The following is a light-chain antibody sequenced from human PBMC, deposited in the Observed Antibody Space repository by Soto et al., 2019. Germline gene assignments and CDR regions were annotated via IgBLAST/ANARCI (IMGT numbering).Light chain of an antibody. V-gene: IGKV1-39*01. CDR3: QQSYSTPYT. J-gene: IGKJ2*01. Sequence: DIQMTQSTSSLSASVVDRVTITCRASQSISSYLNWYQQKPVKAPKLLIYSASSLQIGVPSRFSGSGSGTDFTLTISSLQPEDFATYYCQQSYSTPYTFGQGTKLEIK. CDR1: QSISSY. CDR2: SAS.